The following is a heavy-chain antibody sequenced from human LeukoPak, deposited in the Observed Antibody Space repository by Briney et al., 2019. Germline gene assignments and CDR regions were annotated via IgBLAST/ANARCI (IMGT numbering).Heavy chain of an antibody. J-gene: IGHJ6*03. Sequence: SETLSLTCTVSGGSISSSSYYWGWIRQPPGKGLEWIGNIHYSGSTYYNPSLTSRVTISVDTSKNQFSLKLGSVTAADTAVYYCARHKDYYYSYMDVWGKGTTVTISS. V-gene: IGHV4-39*01. CDR1: GGSISSSSYY. CDR2: IHYSGST. CDR3: ARHKDYYYSYMDV.